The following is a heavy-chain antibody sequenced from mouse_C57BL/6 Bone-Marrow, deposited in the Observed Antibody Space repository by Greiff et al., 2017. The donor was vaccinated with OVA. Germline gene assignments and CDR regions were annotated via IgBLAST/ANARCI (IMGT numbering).Heavy chain of an antibody. CDR1: GFNIKNTY. J-gene: IGHJ2*01. V-gene: IGHV14-3*01. Sequence: VQLKESVAELVRPGASVKLSCTASGFNIKNTYMHWVKQRPEQGLEWIGRIDPANGNTKYAPKFQGKATITADTSSDTAYLQLSSLTYEDTASYYCASPIYDGNYSDYFDYWGKGTTLTVSS. CDR2: IDPANGNT. CDR3: ASPIYDGNYSDYFDY. D-gene: IGHD2-1*01.